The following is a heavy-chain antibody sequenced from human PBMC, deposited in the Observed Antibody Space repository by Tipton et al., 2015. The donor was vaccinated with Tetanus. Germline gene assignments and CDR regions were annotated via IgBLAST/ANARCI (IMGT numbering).Heavy chain of an antibody. J-gene: IGHJ3*01. CDR2: ISWNSGSI. V-gene: IGHV3-9*01. CDR3: AKVNSFDSCQSQRGGAFDF. Sequence: SLRLSCAASGFTFDDYAMHWVRQAPGKGLEWVSGISWNSGSIGYADSVKGRFTISRDNANNSLYLQMNSLRAEDTALYYCAKVNSFDSCQSQRGGAFDFWGQGTMGSVSS. CDR1: GFTFDDYA. D-gene: IGHD2-2*01.